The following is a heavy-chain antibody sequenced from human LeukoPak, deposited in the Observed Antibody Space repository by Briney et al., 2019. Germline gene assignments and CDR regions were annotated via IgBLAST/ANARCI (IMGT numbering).Heavy chain of an antibody. CDR3: AKDPNGDYIGTFDI. Sequence: GGSLRLSCAASGIIFSKYGMSWVRQAPGKGLEWVATVLGSGVPTYYADSVQGRFTISRDNSKNTLYLQMSSLRAEDTAIYYCAKDPNGDYIGTFDIWGQGTMVIVS. CDR2: VLGSGVPT. V-gene: IGHV3-23*01. J-gene: IGHJ3*02. CDR1: GIIFSKYG. D-gene: IGHD4-17*01.